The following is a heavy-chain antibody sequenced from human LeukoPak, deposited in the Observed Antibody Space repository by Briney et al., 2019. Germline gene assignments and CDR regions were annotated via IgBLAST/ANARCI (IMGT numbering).Heavy chain of an antibody. J-gene: IGHJ4*02. D-gene: IGHD3-22*01. CDR3: ARGRDYYDSSGYSY. CDR1: GYTFTSYD. V-gene: IGHV1-8*01. Sequence: ASVKVSCKASGYTFTSYDINWVRQATGQGLEWMEWMNPNSGNTGYAQKFQGRVTMTRNTSMSTAYMELSSLRSEDTAVYYCARGRDYYDSSGYSYWGQGTLVTVSS. CDR2: MNPNSGNT.